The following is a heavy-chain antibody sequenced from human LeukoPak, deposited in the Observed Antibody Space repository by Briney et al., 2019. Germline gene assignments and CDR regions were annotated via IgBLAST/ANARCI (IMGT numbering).Heavy chain of an antibody. CDR2: ISSSSSYI. J-gene: IGHJ6*02. V-gene: IGHV3-21*01. CDR1: GFTFSSYS. CDR3: ARDISTHYYYCGMDV. Sequence: GGSLRLSCAASGFTFSSYSMNWVRQAPGKGLEWVSSISSSSSYIYYADSVKGRFTISRDNAKNSLYLQMNSPRAEDTAVYYCARDISTHYYYCGMDVWGQGTTVTVSS.